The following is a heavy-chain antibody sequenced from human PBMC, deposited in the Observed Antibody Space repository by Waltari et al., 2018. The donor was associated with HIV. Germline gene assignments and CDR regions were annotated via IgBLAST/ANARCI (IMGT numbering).Heavy chain of an antibody. CDR1: GFTFSAYY. V-gene: IGHV3-11*05. Sequence: QVQLVESGGGLVKPGGSLRLSGAASGFTFSAYYMPWIRQAPGKGLEWVSYISSSSSYTDYADSVKGRFTISRDNAKNSLYLQMNSLRAEDTAVYYCASRQSYYDSSGYYTYWGQGTLVTVSS. D-gene: IGHD3-22*01. CDR3: ASRQSYYDSSGYYTY. CDR2: ISSSSSYT. J-gene: IGHJ4*02.